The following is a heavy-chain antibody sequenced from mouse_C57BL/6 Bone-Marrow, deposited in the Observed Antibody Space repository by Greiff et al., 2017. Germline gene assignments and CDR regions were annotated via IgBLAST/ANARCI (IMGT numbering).Heavy chain of an antibody. CDR2: ISGGGGNT. CDR3: ARHLTTVVADY. V-gene: IGHV5-9*01. CDR1: GFTFSSYT. Sequence: EVKLMESGGGLVKPGGSLKLSCAASGFTFSSYTMSWVRQTPEKRLEWVATISGGGGNTYYPDSVKGRFTISRDNAKNTLYLQMSSLRSEDTALYYCARHLTTVVADYWGQGTTLTVSS. D-gene: IGHD1-1*01. J-gene: IGHJ2*01.